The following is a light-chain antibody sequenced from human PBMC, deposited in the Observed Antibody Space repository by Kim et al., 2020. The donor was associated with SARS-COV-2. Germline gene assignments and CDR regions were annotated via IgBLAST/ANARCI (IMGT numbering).Light chain of an antibody. V-gene: IGLV7-46*01. CDR2: DTN. CDR3: LLFFSGGRV. CDR1: TGAVTSGHY. J-gene: IGLJ2*01. Sequence: QAVVTQEPSLTVSPGGTVTLTCASSTGAVTSGHYCYWFQQKVGQAPRTLIYDTNSRQSWTPARFSGSLLGDKAALTLSGAQPEDEAEYHFLLFFSGGRVFGGGTRLTVL.